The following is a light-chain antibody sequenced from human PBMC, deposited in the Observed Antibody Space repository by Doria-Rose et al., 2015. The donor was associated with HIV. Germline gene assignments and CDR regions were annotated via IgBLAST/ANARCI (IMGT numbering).Light chain of an antibody. CDR1: KLGDKY. Sequence: YELMQLPSVSVSPGQTASITCSGDKLGDKYACWYQQKPGQSPVLVIYQDSKRPSGIPERFSGSNSGNTATLTISGTQAMDEADYYCQAWDNNTVIFGGGTNLTVL. J-gene: IGLJ2*01. CDR2: QDS. CDR3: QAWDNNTVI. V-gene: IGLV3-1*01.